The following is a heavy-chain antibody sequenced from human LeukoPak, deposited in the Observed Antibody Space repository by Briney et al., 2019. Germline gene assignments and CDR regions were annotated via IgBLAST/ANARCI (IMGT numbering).Heavy chain of an antibody. D-gene: IGHD2-8*01. Sequence: KSSETLSLTCTASSGSINSYYWNWIRQPPGKGLEWIGRIYSSGSTNYSPSLKSRVTISVDTSKNQFSLKLSSVTAADTAVYYCARQNGVGLFSLPGGQGILVTVSS. J-gene: IGHJ4*02. CDR3: ARQNGVGLFSLP. V-gene: IGHV4-59*01. CDR1: SGSINSYY. CDR2: IYSSGST.